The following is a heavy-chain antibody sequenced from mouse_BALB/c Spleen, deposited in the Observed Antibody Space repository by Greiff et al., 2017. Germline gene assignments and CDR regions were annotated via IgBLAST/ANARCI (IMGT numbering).Heavy chain of an antibody. CDR2: ISSGGST. CDR3: ARGGDDYENYYAMDY. V-gene: IGHV5-6-5*01. CDR1: GFTFSSYA. J-gene: IGHJ4*01. Sequence: EVHLVESGGGLVKPGGSLKLSCAASGFTFSSYAMSWVRQTPEKRLEWVASISSGGSTYYPDSVKGRFTISRDNARNILYLQMSSLRSEDTAMYYCARGGDDYENYYAMDYWGQGTSVTVSS. D-gene: IGHD2-4*01.